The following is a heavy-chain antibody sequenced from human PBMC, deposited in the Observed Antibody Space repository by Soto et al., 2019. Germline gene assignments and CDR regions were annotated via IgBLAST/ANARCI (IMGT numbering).Heavy chain of an antibody. Sequence: QVQLVESGGGVVQPGTSLTLSCKASGFIFRDYLIHLVRQAPGKGLEWLAVLSFDGTAEYYADSTRGRFTISRDIPKSTTYLVINNVRRDDTANYYCARVATRLQSMEVLEYWGQGTLVTVPS. V-gene: IGHV3-30*03. CDR2: LSFDGTAE. J-gene: IGHJ4*02. CDR3: ARVATRLQSMEVLEY. D-gene: IGHD2-21*02. CDR1: GFIFRDYL.